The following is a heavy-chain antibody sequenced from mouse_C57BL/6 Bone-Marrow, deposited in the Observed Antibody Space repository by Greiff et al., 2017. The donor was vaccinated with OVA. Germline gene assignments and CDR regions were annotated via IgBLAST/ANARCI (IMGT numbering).Heavy chain of an antibody. CDR3: ARSDYDYFDY. D-gene: IGHD2-4*01. CDR2: ISSGSSTI. CDR1: GFTFSDYG. Sequence: DVKLVESGGGLVKPGGSLKLSCAASGFTFSDYGMHWVRQAPEKGLEWVAYISSGSSTIYYADTVKGRFTISRDNAKNTLFLQMTSLRSEDTAMDYCARSDYDYFDYWGQGTTLTVSS. V-gene: IGHV5-17*01. J-gene: IGHJ2*01.